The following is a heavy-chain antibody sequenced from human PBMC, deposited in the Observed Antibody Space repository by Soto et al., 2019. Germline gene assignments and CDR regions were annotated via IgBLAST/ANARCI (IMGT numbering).Heavy chain of an antibody. V-gene: IGHV4-59*01. CDR3: ARDRAIISAPTKEYVFEI. Sequence: PSETLSLTCTVSGGSMNYYYWSWIRQPPGKGLEWIGYIYHSGTAEYNPSPKSRVTLSVDTSKSQFSLMMSSVTTADTAVYYCARDRAIISAPTKEYVFEIWGQGNTVTVSS. D-gene: IGHD5-12*01. CDR1: GGSMNYYY. J-gene: IGHJ6*02. CDR2: IYHSGTA.